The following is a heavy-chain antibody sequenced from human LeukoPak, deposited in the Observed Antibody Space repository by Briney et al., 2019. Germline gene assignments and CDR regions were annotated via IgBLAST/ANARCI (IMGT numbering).Heavy chain of an antibody. CDR2: ITVSGGPT. D-gene: IGHD1-26*01. CDR1: GFAFSSYA. J-gene: IGHJ4*02. CDR3: AKDYGGSSVFDY. V-gene: IGHV3-23*01. Sequence: GGSLRLSCAASGFAFSSYAMSWVRQAPGKGLEWVSGITVSGGPTYYADSVKGRFTISRDNSKNTLYLQMNNLRDEDTAVYYCAKDYGGSSVFDYWGQGTLVTVSS.